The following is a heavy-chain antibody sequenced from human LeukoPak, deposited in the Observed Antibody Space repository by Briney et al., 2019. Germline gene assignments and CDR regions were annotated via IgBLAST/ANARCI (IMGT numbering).Heavy chain of an antibody. J-gene: IGHJ4*02. CDR2: ISAYNGNT. Sequence: ASVKVSCKASGYTFTSDGISWVRQAPGQGLEWMGWISAYNGNTNYAQKLQGRVTMTTDTSTSTAYMELRSLRSDDTAVYYCARDIAVAGSNRDDYWGQGTLVTVSS. CDR3: ARDIAVAGSNRDDY. CDR1: GYTFTSDG. D-gene: IGHD6-19*01. V-gene: IGHV1-18*01.